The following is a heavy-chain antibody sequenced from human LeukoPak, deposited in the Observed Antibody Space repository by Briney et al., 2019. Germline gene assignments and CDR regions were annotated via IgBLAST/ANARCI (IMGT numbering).Heavy chain of an antibody. CDR3: ARVLYDSSGYYYYYYYMDV. V-gene: IGHV4-59*01. CDR1: GGSISSYY. D-gene: IGHD3-22*01. J-gene: IGHJ6*03. CDR2: IYYSGST. Sequence: TETLSLTCTVSGGSISSYYWSWIRQPPGKGLEWIGYIYYSGSTNYKPSLKSRVTISVDTSKNQFSLKLSSVTAADTAVYYCARVLYDSSGYYYYYYYMDVWGKGTTVTISS.